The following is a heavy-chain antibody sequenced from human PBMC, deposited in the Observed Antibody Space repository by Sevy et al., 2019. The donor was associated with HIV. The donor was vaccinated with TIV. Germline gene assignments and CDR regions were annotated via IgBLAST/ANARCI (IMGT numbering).Heavy chain of an antibody. Sequence: GGSLRLSCAASGFTFSTYAMTWVRQAPGKGLQWVSVISGSGGSTYHADSVKGRFTISRDNSKNTMYLQMNSLRAEDTAVYYCARRPDFGVVIPTGVMDVWGHGTTVTVSS. CDR2: ISGSGGST. CDR1: GFTFSTYA. D-gene: IGHD3-3*01. CDR3: ARRPDFGVVIPTGVMDV. J-gene: IGHJ6*02. V-gene: IGHV3-23*01.